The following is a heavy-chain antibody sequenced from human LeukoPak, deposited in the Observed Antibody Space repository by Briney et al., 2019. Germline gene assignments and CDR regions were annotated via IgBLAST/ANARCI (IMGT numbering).Heavy chain of an antibody. CDR3: VKGHGGGTYSGYDLSRSYYGMDV. V-gene: IGHV3-74*01. D-gene: IGHD5-12*01. J-gene: IGHJ6*02. CDR1: GFTFSIYW. CDR2: IKSDGSST. Sequence: GGSLRLSCAASGFTFSIYWTHWVRQAPGKGLEWVSRIKSDGSSTNYADSVKGRFTISRDNAKNTVYLQMNSLRVEDTAVYYCVKGHGGGTYSGYDLSRSYYGMDVWGQGTTVTVSS.